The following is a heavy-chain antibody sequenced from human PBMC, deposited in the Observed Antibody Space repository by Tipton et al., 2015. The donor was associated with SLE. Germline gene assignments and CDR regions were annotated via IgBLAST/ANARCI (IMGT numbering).Heavy chain of an antibody. J-gene: IGHJ4*02. D-gene: IGHD5-12*01. CDR2: MYHTGNT. CDR1: GYSISGGYY. CDR3: ARFEGGYSGYFFDY. Sequence: TLSLTCTVSGYSISGGYYWGWIRQSPGKGLEWIGSMYHTGNTYYNPSLKSRVTISVDTSKNQFSLRLSSVTAADTAVYFCARFEGGYSGYFFDYWGQGTLVTVSS. V-gene: IGHV4-38-2*02.